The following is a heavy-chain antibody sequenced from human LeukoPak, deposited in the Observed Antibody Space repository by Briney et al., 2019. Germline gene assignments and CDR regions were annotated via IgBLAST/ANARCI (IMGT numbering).Heavy chain of an antibody. CDR2: INPSGSST. J-gene: IGHJ5*02. D-gene: IGHD3-10*01. Sequence: ASVKVPCKASGYTFTSHYMHWVRQAPGQGLEWMGLINPSGSSTLYAQKFQGRVTMTRDMSTTTDYMELSSLRSEDTAVYYCARPTLQTLGAWGQGTLVTVSS. V-gene: IGHV1-46*01. CDR3: ARPTLQTLGA. CDR1: GYTFTSHY.